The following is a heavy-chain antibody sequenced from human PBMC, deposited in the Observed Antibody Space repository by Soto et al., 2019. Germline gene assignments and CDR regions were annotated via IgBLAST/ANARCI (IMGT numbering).Heavy chain of an antibody. D-gene: IGHD6-13*01. Sequence: QVQLVQSGAEVKKPGSSVNVSCKASGGTFSSYTISWVRQAPGQGLEWMGRITPILTIGNYAQKFQGRVTITADKSRSTAYMELSSLRSEDTAMYYCAIEAGYSSNWYFWFDPWGQGTLVTVSS. CDR3: AIEAGYSSNWYFWFDP. J-gene: IGHJ5*02. V-gene: IGHV1-69*08. CDR2: ITPILTIG. CDR1: GGTFSSYT.